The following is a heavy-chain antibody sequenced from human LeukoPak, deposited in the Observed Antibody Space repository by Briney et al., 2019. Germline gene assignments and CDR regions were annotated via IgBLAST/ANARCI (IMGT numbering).Heavy chain of an antibody. CDR1: GYTFTNYA. CDR3: ARGRATYSDY. Sequence: ASVKVSCKASGYTFTNYAMHWVRQAPGQRLEWMGWINTGGDTAYSQRFQGRVTIISDTSASTAYMDLSNLRSEDTAVYYCARGRATYSDYWGQGTLVTVSS. D-gene: IGHD1-26*01. J-gene: IGHJ4*02. CDR2: INTGGDT. V-gene: IGHV1-3*04.